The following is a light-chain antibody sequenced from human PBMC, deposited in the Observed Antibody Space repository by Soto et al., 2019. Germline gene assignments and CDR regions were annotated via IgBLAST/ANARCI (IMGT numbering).Light chain of an antibody. V-gene: IGLV2-14*03. CDR2: DVS. CDR1: SSDVGDYKY. CDR3: RSSTTSRTRV. J-gene: IGLJ1*01. Sequence: QSALTQPASVSGSPGQSITISCTGTSSDVGDYKYVSWYQQRPGQAPKLLIFDVSSRPSGISDRFSGSKSGNTASLTISGLQAEDEADYYCRSSTTSRTRVFGTGTKLTVL.